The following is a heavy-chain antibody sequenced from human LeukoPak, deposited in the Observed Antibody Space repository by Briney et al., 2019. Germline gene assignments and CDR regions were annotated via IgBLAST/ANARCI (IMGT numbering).Heavy chain of an antibody. J-gene: IGHJ4*02. CDR1: GGTFSSYG. V-gene: IGHV1-69*13. Sequence: SVKVSCTASGGTFSSYGISWVRPAPGQGLERMGGIIPIFGTANYAQKFQGRVTITADESTSTAYMELSSLRSEDTAVYYCARVSDTAMVYFDYWGQGTLVTVSS. CDR3: ARVSDTAMVYFDY. D-gene: IGHD5-18*01. CDR2: IIPIFGTA.